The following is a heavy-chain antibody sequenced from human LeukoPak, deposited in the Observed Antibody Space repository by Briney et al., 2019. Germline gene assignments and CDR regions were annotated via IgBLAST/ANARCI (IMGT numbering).Heavy chain of an antibody. CDR2: ISSSSSTI. D-gene: IGHD3-10*02. Sequence: PGGSLRLSCAASGFTFSSYSMNWVRQAPGKGLEWVSYISSSSSTIYYADSVKGRFTISRDNAKNSLYLQMNSLRAEDTAVYYCARDDAYVDLVSNLHPYYYYGMDVWGQGTTVTVSS. V-gene: IGHV3-48*04. CDR1: GFTFSSYS. J-gene: IGHJ6*02. CDR3: ARDDAYVDLVSNLHPYYYYGMDV.